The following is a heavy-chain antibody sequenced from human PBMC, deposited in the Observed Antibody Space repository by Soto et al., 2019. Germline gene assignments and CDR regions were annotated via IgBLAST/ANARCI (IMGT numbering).Heavy chain of an antibody. J-gene: IGHJ6*02. CDR2: IYSGGST. CDR3: ARVGYGDDWGIYYGMDV. D-gene: IGHD4-17*01. V-gene: IGHV3-53*01. Sequence: EVQLVESGGGLIQPGGSLRLSCAASGFTVSSNYMSWVRQAPGKGLEWVSVIYSGGSTNYADSVKGRFTISRDNSKNTLYLKMNSLRAEDTAVYYCARVGYGDDWGIYYGMDVWGQGTTVTVSS. CDR1: GFTVSSNY.